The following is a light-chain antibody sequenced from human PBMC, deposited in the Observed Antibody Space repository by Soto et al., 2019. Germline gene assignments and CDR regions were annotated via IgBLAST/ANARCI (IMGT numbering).Light chain of an antibody. V-gene: IGLV2-23*02. CDR1: SSDVGSHNF. CDR3: CSYAGSSNWV. Sequence: QPVLTQPASVSGSPGQSITISCTGTSSDVGSHNFVSWYQQRPGKAPKLMIFEVTKRPSGVSNRFSASKSGNTASLTISGVQTEDEADYYCCSYAGSSNWVFGGGTKVTVL. CDR2: EVT. J-gene: IGLJ3*02.